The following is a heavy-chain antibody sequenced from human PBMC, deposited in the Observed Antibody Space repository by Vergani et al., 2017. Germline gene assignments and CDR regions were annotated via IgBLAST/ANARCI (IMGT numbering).Heavy chain of an antibody. CDR2: MNPNSGNT. J-gene: IGHJ6*02. V-gene: IGHV1-8*01. CDR1: GYTFTSYD. D-gene: IGHD3-10*01. CDR3: ASLGFGELLHYYYYGMDV. Sequence: QVQLVQSGAEVKKPGASVKVSCKASGYTFTSYDITWVRQATGQGLEWMGWMNPNSGNTGYAQKFQGRVTMTRNTSISTAYMELSSLRSEDTAVYYCASLGFGELLHYYYYGMDVWGQGTTVTVSS.